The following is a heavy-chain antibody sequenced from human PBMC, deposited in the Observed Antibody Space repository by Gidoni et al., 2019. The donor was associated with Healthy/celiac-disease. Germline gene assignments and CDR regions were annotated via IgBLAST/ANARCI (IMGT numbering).Heavy chain of an antibody. CDR3: ARVSSSWYSGGDNWFDP. CDR1: GFTFSSYG. D-gene: IGHD6-13*01. V-gene: IGHV3-33*01. CDR2: IWYDGSNK. J-gene: IGHJ5*02. Sequence: QVQLVESGGGVVQPGRSLRLSCAASGFTFSSYGMHWVRQAPGKGLEWVAVIWYDGSNKYYADSVKGRFTISRDNSKNTLYLQMNSLRAEDTAVYYCARVSSSWYSGGDNWFDPWGQGTLVTVSS.